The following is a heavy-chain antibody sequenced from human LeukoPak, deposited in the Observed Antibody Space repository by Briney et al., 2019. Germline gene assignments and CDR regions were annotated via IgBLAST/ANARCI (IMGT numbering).Heavy chain of an antibody. CDR3: ARDRVYDSSGWPSFDY. Sequence: QPGGSLRPSCAASGFTVSSNYMSWVRQAPGKGLEWVSVIYSGGSTYYADSVKGRFTISRDNSKNTLYLQMNSLRAEDTAVYYCARDRVYDSSGWPSFDYWGQGTLVTVSS. CDR2: IYSGGST. J-gene: IGHJ4*02. V-gene: IGHV3-66*01. D-gene: IGHD6-19*01. CDR1: GFTVSSNY.